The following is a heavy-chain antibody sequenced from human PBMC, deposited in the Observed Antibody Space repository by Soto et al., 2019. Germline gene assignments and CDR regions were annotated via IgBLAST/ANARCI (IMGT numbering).Heavy chain of an antibody. J-gene: IGHJ4*02. CDR3: AKWGIRPRVVFDY. Sequence: WWYLSLSCAACGFTFISYAISWFRQSPGKGLEWVSAISGSGGSTYYADSVKGRFTISRDNSKNTLYLQMNSLRAEDTAVYYCAKWGIRPRVVFDYWGQGTLVTVSS. D-gene: IGHD1-20*01. CDR2: ISGSGGST. V-gene: IGHV3-23*01. CDR1: GFTFISYA.